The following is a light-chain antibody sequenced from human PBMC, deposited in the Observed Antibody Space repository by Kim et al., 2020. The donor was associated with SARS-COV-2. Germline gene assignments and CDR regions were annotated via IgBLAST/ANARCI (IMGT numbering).Light chain of an antibody. V-gene: IGKV1D-8*01. CDR3: QQYYGFPHS. CDR1: QDISSD. CDR2: GAS. J-gene: IGKJ2*03. Sequence: SASTGDTVTISCRVSQDISSDLAWYQQKPGRTPDVLISGASTLQSEVPSRFSGSGSGTDFTLTISGLQSEDFATYYCQQYYGFPHSFGQGTKLGI.